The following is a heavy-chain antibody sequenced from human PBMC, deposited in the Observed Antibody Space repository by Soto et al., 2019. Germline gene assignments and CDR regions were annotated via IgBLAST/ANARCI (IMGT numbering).Heavy chain of an antibody. Sequence: PSETLSLTCAVSGGSISSGGYSWSWIRQPPGEGLEWIGYIYHSGSTYYNPSLKSRVTISVDTSKNQFSLKLSSVTAADTAVYYCAREDIVVVPAAMPGAFDIWGQGTMVTVSS. CDR1: GGSISSGGYS. CDR3: AREDIVVVPAAMPGAFDI. J-gene: IGHJ3*02. V-gene: IGHV4-30-2*05. CDR2: IYHSGST. D-gene: IGHD2-2*01.